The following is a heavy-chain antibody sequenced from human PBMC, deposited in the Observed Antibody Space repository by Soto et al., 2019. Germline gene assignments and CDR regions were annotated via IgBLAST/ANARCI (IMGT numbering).Heavy chain of an antibody. Sequence: EVQLVESGGGLVQRGGSLRLSCAASGITVYNNYMRWVRQAPGKGLEWVSVIYSGGSTSYADSVKGRFTIPRVGTKNTVYLQMYSLRAEDTAVYYCARDVGVWGRGTTVTVSS. V-gene: IGHV3-66*01. CDR3: ARDVGV. CDR2: IYSGGST. J-gene: IGHJ6*03. CDR1: GITVYNNY.